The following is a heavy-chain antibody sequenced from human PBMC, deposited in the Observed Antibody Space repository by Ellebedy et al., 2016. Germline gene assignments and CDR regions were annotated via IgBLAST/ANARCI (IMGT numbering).Heavy chain of an antibody. J-gene: IGHJ3*02. D-gene: IGHD6-6*01. V-gene: IGHV3-48*01. CDR1: GFTFNSYS. Sequence: GGSLRLXXAASGFTFNSYSMNWVRQVPGKGLEWISYISSSSGTIYYADSVKGRFTISRDNAKNSLYLQMNSLRAEDTAVYYCARESRAARLWGGAFDIWGQGTMVTVSS. CDR3: ARESRAARLWGGAFDI. CDR2: ISSSSGTI.